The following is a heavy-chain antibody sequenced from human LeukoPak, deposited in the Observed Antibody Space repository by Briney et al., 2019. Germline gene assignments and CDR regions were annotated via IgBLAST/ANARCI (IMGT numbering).Heavy chain of an antibody. D-gene: IGHD3-10*01. J-gene: IGHJ4*02. V-gene: IGHV3-30*01. CDR1: GFTFSNYA. CDR2: ISSGGTYE. CDR3: ARDSTYYYDSGSSGPHYFDN. Sequence: GGSLRLSCAASGFTFSNYAMYWVRQAPGKGLEWVSLISSGGTYEYYADSVKGRFTISRDNSKNTLYLQLNSLRAEDTAVYYCARDSTYYYDSGSSGPHYFDNWGQGTLVTVSS.